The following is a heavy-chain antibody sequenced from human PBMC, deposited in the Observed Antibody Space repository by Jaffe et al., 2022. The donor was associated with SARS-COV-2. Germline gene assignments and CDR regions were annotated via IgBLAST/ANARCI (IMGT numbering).Heavy chain of an antibody. V-gene: IGHV3-49*04. D-gene: IGHD3-22*01. CDR1: GFTFGDYA. J-gene: IGHJ6*02. Sequence: EVQLVESGGGLVQPGRSLRLSCTASGFTFGDYAMSWVRQAPGKGLEWVGFIRSKAYGGTTEYAASVKGRFTISRDDSKSIAYLQMNSLKTEDTALYYCTSPPYYYDSRGSYYYYGMDVWGQGTTVTVSS. CDR2: IRSKAYGGTT. CDR3: TSPPYYYDSRGSYYYYGMDV.